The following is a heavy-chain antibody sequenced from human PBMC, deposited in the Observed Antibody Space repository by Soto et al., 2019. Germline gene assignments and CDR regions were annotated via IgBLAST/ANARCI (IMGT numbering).Heavy chain of an antibody. J-gene: IGHJ5*02. V-gene: IGHV3-23*01. Sequence: PGGSLRLSCAASGFTFSSYAMSWVRQAPGKGLEWVSAISGSGGSTYYADSVKGRFTISRDNSKNTLYLQMNSLRAEDTAVYYCAKGRTRSGWEELELLFPDDWFDPWGQGTLVTVSS. CDR3: AKGRTRSGWEELELLFPDDWFDP. D-gene: IGHD1-7*01. CDR2: ISGSGGST. CDR1: GFTFSSYA.